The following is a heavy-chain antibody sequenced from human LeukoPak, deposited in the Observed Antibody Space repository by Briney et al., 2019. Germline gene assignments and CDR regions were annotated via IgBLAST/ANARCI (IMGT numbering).Heavy chain of an antibody. J-gene: IGHJ4*02. CDR3: AMDNSAAGVPFDY. V-gene: IGHV3-53*01. D-gene: IGHD6-13*01. CDR1: GFTVSSNY. CDR2: IYSGGST. Sequence: QAGGSLRLSCAASGFTVSSNYMSWVRQAPGKGLEWVSVIYSGGSTYYADSVKGRFTISRDNSKNTLYLQMNSLRAEDTAVYYCAMDNSAAGVPFDYWGQGTLVTVSS.